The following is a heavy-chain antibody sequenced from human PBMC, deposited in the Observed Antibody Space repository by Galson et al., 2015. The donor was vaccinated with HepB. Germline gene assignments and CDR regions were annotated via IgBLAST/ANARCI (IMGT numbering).Heavy chain of an antibody. CDR3: AREKKRERMGIAVAGAFDY. D-gene: IGHD6-19*01. CDR2: IWYDGSNK. Sequence: SLRLSCAASGFTFSSYGMHWVRQAPGKGLEWVAVIWYDGSNKYYADSVKGRFTISRDNSKNTLYLQMNSLRAEDTAVYYCAREKKRERMGIAVAGAFDYWGQGTLVTVSS. CDR1: GFTFSSYG. V-gene: IGHV3-33*01. J-gene: IGHJ4*02.